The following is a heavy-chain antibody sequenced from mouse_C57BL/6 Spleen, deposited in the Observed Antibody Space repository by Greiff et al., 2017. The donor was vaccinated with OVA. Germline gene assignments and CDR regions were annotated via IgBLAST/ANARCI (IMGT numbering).Heavy chain of an antibody. CDR3: AKKEADYDEGYFDY. J-gene: IGHJ2*01. V-gene: IGHV1-64*01. Sequence: QVQLQQPGAELVKPGASVKLSCKASGYTFTSYWMHWVKQRPGQGLEWIGMIHPNSGSTNYNEKFKSKATLTVDKSSSTAYMQLSSLTSEDSAVYYCAKKEADYDEGYFDYWGQGTTLTVSS. CDR1: GYTFTSYW. D-gene: IGHD2-4*01. CDR2: IHPNSGST.